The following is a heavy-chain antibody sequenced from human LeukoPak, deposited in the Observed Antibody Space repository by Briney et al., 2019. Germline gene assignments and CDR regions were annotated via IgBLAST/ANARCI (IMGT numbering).Heavy chain of an antibody. CDR2: ISSSGSTI. V-gene: IGHV3-48*03. CDR3: ARPSSGYLSLRY. Sequence: GGSLRLSCAASGFTFSTFAMNWVRQAPGKGLEWVSYISSSGSTIYYADSVKGRFTISRDNAKNSLYLQMNSLRAEDTAVYYCARPSSGYLSLRYWGQGTLVTVSS. J-gene: IGHJ4*02. CDR1: GFTFSTFA. D-gene: IGHD3-22*01.